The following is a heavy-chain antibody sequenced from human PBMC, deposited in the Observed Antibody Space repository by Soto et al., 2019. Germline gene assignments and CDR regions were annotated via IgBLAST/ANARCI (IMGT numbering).Heavy chain of an antibody. Sequence: QVQLVQSGAEVKKPGSSVKVSCKASGGTFSSYSINWVRQAPGQGLEWMGEIIPIFGTANYAQKFQGRVTITADESTSTAYMELSSLRSEDTAGYYCARDGGSHSGGIDYWGQGPLVTVSS. CDR2: IIPIFGTA. J-gene: IGHJ4*02. CDR3: ARDGGSHSGGIDY. CDR1: GGTFSSYS. V-gene: IGHV1-69*01. D-gene: IGHD1-26*01.